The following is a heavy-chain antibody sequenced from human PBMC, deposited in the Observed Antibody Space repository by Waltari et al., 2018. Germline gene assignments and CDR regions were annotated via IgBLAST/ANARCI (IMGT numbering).Heavy chain of an antibody. CDR2: IYYSGST. CDR3: ARLDSRSGSYYFDY. D-gene: IGHD1-26*01. J-gene: IGHJ4*02. Sequence: QLQLQESGPGLVKPSETLSLPCTVSGGSRSSSNYYGVWIRQPPGKGLEWIGNIYYSGSTYNNPSLKSRVTIYIDTSKNQFSLKLSSVTGADTAVYFCARLDSRSGSYYFDYWGQGTLVTVSS. CDR1: GGSRSSSNYY. V-gene: IGHV4-39*01.